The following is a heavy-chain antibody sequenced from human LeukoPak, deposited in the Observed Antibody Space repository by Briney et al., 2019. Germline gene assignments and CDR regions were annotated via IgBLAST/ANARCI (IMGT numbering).Heavy chain of an antibody. V-gene: IGHV1-69*05. CDR1: GGTFSSYA. D-gene: IGHD6-13*01. CDR2: IIPIFGTA. J-gene: IGHJ4*02. CDR3: ARDLAAADTDY. Sequence: GASVKVSCKASGGTFSSYAISWVRQATGQGLEWMGGIIPIFGTASYAQKFQGRVTMTRDTSTSTVYMELSSLRSEDTAVYYCARDLAAADTDYWGQGTLVTVSS.